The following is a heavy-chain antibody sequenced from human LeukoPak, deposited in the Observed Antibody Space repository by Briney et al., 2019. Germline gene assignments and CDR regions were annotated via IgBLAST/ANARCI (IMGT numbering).Heavy chain of an antibody. V-gene: IGHV3-48*03. CDR1: GFTFSTYA. CDR3: ARGRSGLYFDY. J-gene: IGHJ4*02. D-gene: IGHD3-10*01. Sequence: GGSLRLSCAASGFTFSTYAMHWVRRAPGKGLEWVSYISSSGSTIYYADSVKGRFTISRDNAKNSLYLQMNSLRAEDTAVYYCARGRSGLYFDYWGQGTLVTVSS. CDR2: ISSSGSTI.